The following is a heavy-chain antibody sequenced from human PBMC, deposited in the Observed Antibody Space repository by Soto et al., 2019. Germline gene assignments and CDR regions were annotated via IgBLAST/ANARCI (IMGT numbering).Heavy chain of an antibody. CDR2: ISYDGSNK. CDR1: GFTFSSYA. D-gene: IGHD1-26*01. Sequence: QGQLVESGGGVVQPGRSLRLSCAASGFTFSSYAMHWVRQAPGKGLEWVAVISYDGSNKYYADSVKGRFTISRDNSKNTLYLQMNSLRAEDTAVYYCARSIVEWELLSFDYWGQGTLVTVSS. CDR3: ARSIVEWELLSFDY. J-gene: IGHJ4*02. V-gene: IGHV3-30-3*01.